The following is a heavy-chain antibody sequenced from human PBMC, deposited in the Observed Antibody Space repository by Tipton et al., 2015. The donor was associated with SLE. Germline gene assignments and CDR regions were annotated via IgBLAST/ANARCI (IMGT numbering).Heavy chain of an antibody. D-gene: IGHD3-3*01. J-gene: IGHJ3*02. CDR2: INHSGST. CDR3: ARDFGVVSDAFDI. CDR1: GESFSGYY. V-gene: IGHV4-34*01. Sequence: TLSLTCAVYGESFSGYYWSWIRQPPGKGLEWIGEINHSGSTNYNPSLKSRVTISVDTSKNQFSLKLSSVTAADTAVYYCARDFGVVSDAFDIWGQGTMVTVSS.